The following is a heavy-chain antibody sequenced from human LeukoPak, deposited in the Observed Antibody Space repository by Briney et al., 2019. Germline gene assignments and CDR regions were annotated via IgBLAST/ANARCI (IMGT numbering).Heavy chain of an antibody. CDR1: GYSISSGYY. V-gene: IGHV4-38-2*02. CDR2: IYHSGST. Sequence: PSETLSLTCTVSGYSISSGYYWGWIRQPPGKGLEWIGSIYHSGSTYYNPSLKSRVTISVDTSKNQFSLKLSSVTAADTAVYYCARENRVYNWFDPWGQGTLVTVSS. J-gene: IGHJ5*02. D-gene: IGHD1-14*01. CDR3: ARENRVYNWFDP.